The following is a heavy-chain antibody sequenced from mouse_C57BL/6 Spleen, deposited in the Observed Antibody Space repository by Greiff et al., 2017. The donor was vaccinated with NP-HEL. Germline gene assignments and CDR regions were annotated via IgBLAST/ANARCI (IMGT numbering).Heavy chain of an antibody. J-gene: IGHJ1*03. D-gene: IGHD1-1*01. Sequence: QVQLKQSGAELVKPGASVKISCKASGYAFSSYWMNWVKQRPGKGLEWIGQIYPGDGDTNYNGKFKGKATLTADKSSSTAYMQLSSLTSEDSAVYFCARSYGSSSSYWYFDVWGTGTTVTVSS. V-gene: IGHV1-80*01. CDR1: GYAFSSYW. CDR3: ARSYGSSSSYWYFDV. CDR2: IYPGDGDT.